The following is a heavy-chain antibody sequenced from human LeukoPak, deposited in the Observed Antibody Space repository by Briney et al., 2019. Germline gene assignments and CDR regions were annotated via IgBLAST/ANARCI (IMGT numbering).Heavy chain of an antibody. CDR3: ARNRDGYNSFDY. Sequence: PSQTLSLTCTVSGGSISSGGYYWSWIRQPPGKGPEWIGYIYYSGSSYYNPSLRSRVTISVDTSKSHFSLKLSSVTAADTAVYYCARNRDGYNSFDYWGQGTLVTVSS. CDR2: IYYSGSS. CDR1: GGSISSGGYY. V-gene: IGHV4-31*03. D-gene: IGHD5-24*01. J-gene: IGHJ4*02.